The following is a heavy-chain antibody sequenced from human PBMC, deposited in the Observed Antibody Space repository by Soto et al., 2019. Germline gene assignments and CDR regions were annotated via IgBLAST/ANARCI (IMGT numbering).Heavy chain of an antibody. CDR2: IYHSGST. Sequence: SETLSLTCAVSGGSISSSNWWSWVRQPPGKGLEWIGEIYHSGSTNYNPSLKSRVTISVDKSKNQFSLKLSSVTAADTAVYYCATGITMVRGVFDYWGQGTLLTVSS. J-gene: IGHJ4*02. V-gene: IGHV4-4*02. D-gene: IGHD3-10*01. CDR1: GGSISSSNW. CDR3: ATGITMVRGVFDY.